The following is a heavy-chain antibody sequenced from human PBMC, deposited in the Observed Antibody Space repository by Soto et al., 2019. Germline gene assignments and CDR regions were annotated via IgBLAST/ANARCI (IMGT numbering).Heavy chain of an antibody. D-gene: IGHD3-9*01. Sequence: QVQLQQWGAGLLKPSETLSLTCAVYGGSFSGYYWSWIRQPPGKGLELIGEINHSGSTNYNPSLKSRDTMTVETSKHQFSLQLSSVTAAATAVYYCARAGRYFDWLLSNDAFDIWGQGTMVTVSS. J-gene: IGHJ3*02. CDR1: GGSFSGYY. CDR2: INHSGST. CDR3: ARAGRYFDWLLSNDAFDI. V-gene: IGHV4-34*01.